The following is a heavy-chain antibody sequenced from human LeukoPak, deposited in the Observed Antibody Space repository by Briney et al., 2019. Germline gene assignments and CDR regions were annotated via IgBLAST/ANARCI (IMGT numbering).Heavy chain of an antibody. Sequence: SETLSLTCTVSGGSISSGDYYWSWIRQPPGKGLEWIGYIYYSGSTYYNPSLKSRVTISVDTSKNQFSLKLSSVTAADTAVYYCARVEAVVAGMDVWGQGTTVTVSS. V-gene: IGHV4-30-4*01. CDR1: GGSISSGDYY. CDR2: IYYSGST. CDR3: ARVEAVVAGMDV. D-gene: IGHD6-19*01. J-gene: IGHJ6*02.